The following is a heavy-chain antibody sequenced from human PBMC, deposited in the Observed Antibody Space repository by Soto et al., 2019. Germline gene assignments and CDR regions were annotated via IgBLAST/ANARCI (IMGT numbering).Heavy chain of an antibody. CDR3: VRVGIVARPY. D-gene: IGHD2-21*01. V-gene: IGHV3-48*03. J-gene: IGHJ4*02. CDR1: GLTFSKFE. Sequence: XASLGLSCEVSGLTFSKFEMTGVRQAPGKGLEWVSSISSDGTTIYYADSVKGRFTISRDNDKNLLYLQMNSLKGEDTATYYCVRVGIVARPYWGQGTPVTVSS. CDR2: ISSDGTTI.